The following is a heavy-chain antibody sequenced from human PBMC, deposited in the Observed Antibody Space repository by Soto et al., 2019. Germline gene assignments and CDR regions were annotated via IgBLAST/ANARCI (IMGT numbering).Heavy chain of an antibody. CDR3: ARDGYSSSWLYNWFDP. V-gene: IGHV1-3*01. J-gene: IGHJ5*02. D-gene: IGHD6-13*01. CDR1: GYTFTSYA. Sequence: ASVKVSCKASGYTFTSYAMHWVRQAPGQRLEWMGWINAGNGNTKYSQKFQGRVTITRDTSASTAYMELSSLRSEDTAVYYCARDGYSSSWLYNWFDPWGQGTLVTVSS. CDR2: INAGNGNT.